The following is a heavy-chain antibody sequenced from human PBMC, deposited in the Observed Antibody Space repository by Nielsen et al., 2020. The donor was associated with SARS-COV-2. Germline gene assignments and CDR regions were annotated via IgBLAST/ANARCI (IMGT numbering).Heavy chain of an antibody. CDR2: INHSGST. V-gene: IGHV4-34*01. Sequence: RQAPGKGLEWIGEINHSGSTNYNPSLKSRVTISVDTSKNQFSLKLSSVTAADTAVYYCAKDWGRYCSSTSCPLGGMDVWGQGTTVTVSS. D-gene: IGHD2-2*01. J-gene: IGHJ6*02. CDR3: AKDWGRYCSSTSCPLGGMDV.